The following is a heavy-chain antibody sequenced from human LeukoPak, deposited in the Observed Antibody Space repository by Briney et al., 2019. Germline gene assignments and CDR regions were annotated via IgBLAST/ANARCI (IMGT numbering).Heavy chain of an antibody. CDR1: GFTFSSYW. CDR2: IKQDGSEK. V-gene: IGHV3-7*01. Sequence: GGSLRLSCAASGFTFSSYWMSWVRQAPGKGLEWVANIKQDGSEKYYVDSVKGRFTISRDNTKNSLYLQMNSLRAEDTAVYYCARERRLYCSSTSCYEDFDYWGQGTLVTVSS. CDR3: ARERRLYCSSTSCYEDFDY. D-gene: IGHD2-2*01. J-gene: IGHJ4*02.